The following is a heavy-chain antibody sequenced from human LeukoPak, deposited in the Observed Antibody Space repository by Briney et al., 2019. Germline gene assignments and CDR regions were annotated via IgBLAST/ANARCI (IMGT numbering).Heavy chain of an antibody. V-gene: IGHV4-34*01. CDR3: ARGPYDTSAYYYVRVYFDY. D-gene: IGHD3-22*01. Sequence: SETLSLTCAVYGGSFSGYYWSWIRRPPGKGLEWIGEINHSGSTNYNLSLKSRVTISGDTSKNQFSLKLSSVTAADTAVYFCARGPYDTSAYYYVRVYFDYWSQGTLVTVSS. CDR2: INHSGST. CDR1: GGSFSGYY. J-gene: IGHJ4*02.